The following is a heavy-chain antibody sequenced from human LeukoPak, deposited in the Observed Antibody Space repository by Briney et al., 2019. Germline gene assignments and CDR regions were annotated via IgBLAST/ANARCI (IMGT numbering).Heavy chain of an antibody. D-gene: IGHD2-2*01. Sequence: SEPLSLTCAVYGGPFSGYYWSWTPQPPGKGLEWIGEIIHSGSTNYTPSLKSRVTISVDTSKNQYSLNLSSVTAADTAVYYWARMRNLGYCSSTSCQSGRFDPWGQGTLVTVSS. CDR3: ARMRNLGYCSSTSCQSGRFDP. CDR2: IIHSGST. J-gene: IGHJ5*02. V-gene: IGHV4-34*12. CDR1: GGPFSGYY.